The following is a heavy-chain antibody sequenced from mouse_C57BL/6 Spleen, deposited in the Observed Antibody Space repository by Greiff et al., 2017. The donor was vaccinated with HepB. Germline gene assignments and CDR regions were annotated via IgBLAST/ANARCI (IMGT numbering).Heavy chain of an antibody. D-gene: IGHD2-4*01. CDR2: INYDGSST. V-gene: IGHV5-16*01. J-gene: IGHJ1*03. Sequence: DVQLVESEGGLVQPGSSMKLSCTASGFTFSDYYMAWVRQVPEKGLEWVANINYDGSSTYYLDSLKSRFIISRDNAKNILYLQMSSLKSEDTATYYCARVYYDYDGGWYFDVWGTGTTVTVSS. CDR1: GFTFSDYY. CDR3: ARVYYDYDGGWYFDV.